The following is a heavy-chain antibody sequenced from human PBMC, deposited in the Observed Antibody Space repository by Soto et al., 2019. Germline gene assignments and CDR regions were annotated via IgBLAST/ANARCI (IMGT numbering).Heavy chain of an antibody. CDR3: ARDPSYDSSGYYFVFTSGMDV. CDR2: IIPIFGTA. V-gene: IGHV1-69*06. CDR1: GGTFSSYA. Sequence: ASVKVSCKASGGTFSSYAISWVRQAPGQGLEWMGGIIPIFGTANYAQKFQGRVTITADKSTSTAYMELSSLRSEDTAVYYCARDPSYDSSGYYFVFTSGMDVWGQGTTVTVSS. J-gene: IGHJ6*02. D-gene: IGHD3-22*01.